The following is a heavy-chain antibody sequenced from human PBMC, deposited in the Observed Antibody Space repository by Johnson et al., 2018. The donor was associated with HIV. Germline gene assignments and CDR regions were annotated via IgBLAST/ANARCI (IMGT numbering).Heavy chain of an antibody. CDR3: AKRGSGWPSDAFDI. CDR2: ISYDGSDK. CDR1: GFSLSSYA. Sequence: QVQLVDSGGGVVQPGRSLRLSCAASGFSLSSYAMHWVRQAPGKGLEWVAVISYDGSDKYYADSVKGRFTISRDNSKNTLYLQMDSLRAEDTAVYYCAKRGSGWPSDAFDIWGQGTMVTVSS. D-gene: IGHD6-19*01. V-gene: IGHV3-30*18. J-gene: IGHJ3*02.